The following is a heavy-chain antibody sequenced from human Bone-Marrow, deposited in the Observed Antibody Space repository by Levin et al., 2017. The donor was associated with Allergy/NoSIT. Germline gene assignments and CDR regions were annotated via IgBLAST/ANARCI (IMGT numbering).Heavy chain of an antibody. CDR1: GYSFTSFW. V-gene: IGHV5-51*01. CDR3: ARPFSGTYYLFDS. CDR2: IYPRDSET. J-gene: IGHJ4*02. D-gene: IGHD3-10*01. Sequence: NLGESLKISCRTSGYSFTSFWIGWVRQLPGKGLEWMGIIYPRDSETRYNPSFEGQVTISADKYISTAYLQWGSVKASDTAIYYCARPFSGTYYLFDSWGQGTLVTVSS.